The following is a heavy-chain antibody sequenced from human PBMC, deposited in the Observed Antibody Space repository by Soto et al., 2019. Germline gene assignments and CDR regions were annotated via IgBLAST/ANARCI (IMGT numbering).Heavy chain of an antibody. CDR1: GDSFTSYW. Sequence: PCESLKISCKGSGDSFTSYWISWVRQIPGKGLECRGRIEPSESYTNYSPSFQAHVTITADRSSSTAYLQCSSLKTSDTAMHYCTGLGTGPFDYWGMGTLASGSS. J-gene: IGHJ4*02. CDR2: IEPSESYT. D-gene: IGHD7-27*01. V-gene: IGHV5-10-1*01. CDR3: TGLGTGPFDY.